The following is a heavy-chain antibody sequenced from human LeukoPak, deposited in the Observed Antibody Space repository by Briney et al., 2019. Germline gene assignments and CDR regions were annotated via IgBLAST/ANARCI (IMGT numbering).Heavy chain of an antibody. CDR2: ISYDGSNK. CDR1: GFTFSSYA. V-gene: IGHV3-30-3*01. D-gene: IGHD5-12*01. J-gene: IGHJ4*02. Sequence: GGSLRLSCAASGFTFSSYAMHWVRQAPGKGLEWVAVISYDGSNKYYADSVRGRFTISRDNSKNTLYLQMNSLRAEDTAVYYCARGRWLQPFDYWGQGTLVTVSS. CDR3: ARGRWLQPFDY.